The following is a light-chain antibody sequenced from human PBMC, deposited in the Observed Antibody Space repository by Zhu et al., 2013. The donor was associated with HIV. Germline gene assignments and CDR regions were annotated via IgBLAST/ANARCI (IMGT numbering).Light chain of an antibody. CDR1: QSVSSN. J-gene: IGKJ2*04. V-gene: IGKV3-15*01. CDR2: GAS. Sequence: EIVMTQSPATLSVSPGERATLSCRASQSVSSNLGWYQQKPGQAPRLLIYGASTRATGIPARFSGSGSGTDFTLTINGLEPEDFAVYYCQQYGSSPLMCSFGQGTTIEIK. CDR3: QQYGSSPLMCS.